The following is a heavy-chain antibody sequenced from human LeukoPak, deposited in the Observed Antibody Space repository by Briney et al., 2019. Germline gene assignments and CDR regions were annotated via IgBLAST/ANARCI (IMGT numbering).Heavy chain of an antibody. V-gene: IGHV3-7*01. CDR1: GFTFSSYW. D-gene: IGHD3/OR15-3a*01. J-gene: IGHJ5*02. Sequence: PGGSLRLSCAASGFTFSSYWMSWVRQAPGKGLEWVANIKQDGSEKYYVDSVKGRFTISRDNAKNSLYLQMNSLRAEHTAVYYCARSGPGLVGWFDPWGQGTLVTLSS. CDR3: ARSGPGLVGWFDP. CDR2: IKQDGSEK.